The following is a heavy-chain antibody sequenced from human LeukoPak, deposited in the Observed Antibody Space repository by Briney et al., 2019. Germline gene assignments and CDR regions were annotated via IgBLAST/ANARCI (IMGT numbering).Heavy chain of an antibody. D-gene: IGHD3-9*01. CDR3: ARDGRAYYDILTGYYHFDF. Sequence: ASVKVSCKASGYTFTGYYMHSVRQAPGQGLEWMGWINPNSGGTNFAQKFQGWVTMTRDTSISTAYMELSRLRSDDTAVYYCARDGRAYYDILTGYYHFDFWGQGTLVTVSS. V-gene: IGHV1-2*04. J-gene: IGHJ4*02. CDR1: GYTFTGYY. CDR2: INPNSGGT.